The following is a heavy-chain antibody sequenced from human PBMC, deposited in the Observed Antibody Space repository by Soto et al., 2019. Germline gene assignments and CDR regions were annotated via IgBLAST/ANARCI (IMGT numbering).Heavy chain of an antibody. D-gene: IGHD5-18*01. V-gene: IGHV1-8*01. CDR2: INPNSCNT. CDR1: GYTFTRYD. Sequence: QVQLLQSGAEVKKPGASVKLSCKASGYTFTRYDINWVRQATGQGLKWLGWINPNSCNTGYAQKFHGRVTMTTNTFISKPYMELSSLRSEDSAVYYGARGRAGYSDRPMYYDAYYLNVWGKGTTVTVSS. CDR3: ARGRAGYSDRPMYYDAYYLNV. J-gene: IGHJ6*03.